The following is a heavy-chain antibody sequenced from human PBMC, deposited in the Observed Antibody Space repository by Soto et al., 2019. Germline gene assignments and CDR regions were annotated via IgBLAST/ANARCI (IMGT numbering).Heavy chain of an antibody. Sequence: QVPLVQSGAEVKKPGASVKVSCKASGYTFTSYGISWVRQAPGQGLEWMGWISAYNGNTNYAQKLQGRVTMTTDTSTSTAYMELRSLRSDDTAVYYCARDITDTIFGVVTLPYYYYYGMDVWGQGTTVTVSS. CDR3: ARDITDTIFGVVTLPYYYYYGMDV. J-gene: IGHJ6*02. CDR1: GYTFTSYG. CDR2: ISAYNGNT. V-gene: IGHV1-18*01. D-gene: IGHD3-3*01.